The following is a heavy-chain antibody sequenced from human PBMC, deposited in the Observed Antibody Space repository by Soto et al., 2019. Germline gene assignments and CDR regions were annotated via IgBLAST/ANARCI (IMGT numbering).Heavy chain of an antibody. J-gene: IGHJ5*02. D-gene: IGHD6-13*01. CDR3: ASGLRDPAATWFDP. V-gene: IGHV4-31*03. CDR1: GGSISSGGYY. CDR2: IYYSGST. Sequence: SETLSLTCTVSGGSISSGGYYWSWIRQHPGKGLEWIGYIYYSGSTYYNPSLKSRVTISVDTSKNQFSLKLSSVTAADTAVYYWASGLRDPAATWFDPWGQGPLVTVSS.